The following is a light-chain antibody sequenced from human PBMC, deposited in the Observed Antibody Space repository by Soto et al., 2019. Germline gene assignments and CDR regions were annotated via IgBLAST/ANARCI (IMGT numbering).Light chain of an antibody. J-gene: IGKJ1*01. V-gene: IGKV3-15*01. Sequence: EIVMTQSPATLSESPGERATLSCRASQSVSINLAWYQQKPGQAPRLLIYGASTRATGIPARFSGSGSGTEFTLTISSLQSEDFAVYYCQQYNNWPPWTFGQGTKVEIK. CDR1: QSVSIN. CDR3: QQYNNWPPWT. CDR2: GAS.